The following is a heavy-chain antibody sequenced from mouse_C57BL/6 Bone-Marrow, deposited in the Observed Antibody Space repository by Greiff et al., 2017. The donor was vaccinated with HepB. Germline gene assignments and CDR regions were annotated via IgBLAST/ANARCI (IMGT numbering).Heavy chain of an antibody. J-gene: IGHJ1*03. CDR2: ISYDGSN. CDR1: GYSITSGYY. D-gene: IGHD1-1*01. V-gene: IGHV3-6*01. CDR3: ARGNYGSSPYFDV. Sequence: VQLKESGPGLVKPSQSLSLTCSVTGYSITSGYYWNWIRQFPGNKLEWIGYISYDGSNNYNPSLKNRISITRDTSKNQFFLKLNSVTTEDTATYYCARGNYGSSPYFDVWGTGTTVTVSS.